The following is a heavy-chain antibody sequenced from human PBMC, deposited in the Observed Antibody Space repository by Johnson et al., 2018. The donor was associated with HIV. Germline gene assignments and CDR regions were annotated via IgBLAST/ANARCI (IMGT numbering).Heavy chain of an antibody. D-gene: IGHD3-22*01. V-gene: IGHV3-9*01. CDR2: INWNSGTV. CDR3: ARVAYYYATSGYLTRPRAFDV. J-gene: IGHJ3*01. CDR1: RFTFEDYA. Sequence: VQLVESGGGLVQPGRSLRLSCAASRFTFEDYAMHWVRQAPGKGLEWVSGINWNSGTVAYADSVQGRFTISRDNAKKSLYLQMNSLRIEDTAFYYCARVAYYYATSGYLTRPRAFDVWGQGTMVTVSS.